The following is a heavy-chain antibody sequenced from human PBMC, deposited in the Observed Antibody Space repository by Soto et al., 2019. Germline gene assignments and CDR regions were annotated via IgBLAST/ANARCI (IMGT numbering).Heavy chain of an antibody. J-gene: IGHJ3*02. Sequence: EVQLLESGGGLVQPGGSLRLSCAASGFTFSSYAMSWVRQAPGKGLEWVSAISGSGGSTYYADSVKGRFTISRDNSKNTLYLHMNSLRAEDTAVYYCAKDVVPSAKLAGHDSFDIWGQGTMVTVSS. D-gene: IGHD2-2*01. CDR1: GFTFSSYA. CDR2: ISGSGGST. V-gene: IGHV3-23*01. CDR3: AKDVVPSAKLAGHDSFDI.